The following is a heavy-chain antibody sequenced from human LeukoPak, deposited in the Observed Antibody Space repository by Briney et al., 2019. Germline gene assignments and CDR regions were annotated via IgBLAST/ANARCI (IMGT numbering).Heavy chain of an antibody. CDR3: ARGITMIVDWFDP. Sequence: GGSLRLSCVASGFTITSYNMNWVRQAPGKGLEWVASITSGSDYIYYADSVKGRFTISRDNAKNSLYLQMNSLRAEDTAVYFCARGITMIVDWFDPWGQGTLVTVSS. CDR1: GFTITSYN. J-gene: IGHJ5*02. CDR2: ITSGSDYI. D-gene: IGHD3-22*01. V-gene: IGHV3-21*01.